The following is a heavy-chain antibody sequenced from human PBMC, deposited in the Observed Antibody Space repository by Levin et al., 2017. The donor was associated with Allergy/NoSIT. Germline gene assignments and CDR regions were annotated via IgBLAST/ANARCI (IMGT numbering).Heavy chain of an antibody. CDR3: ARHPNYYYGMDG. Sequence: GESLKISCAASGFTVSNNYISWVRQAPGKGLEWVSVIYTGGSTYYADSVKGRFTMSRDNSKNTLYLQMNSLSADDTAVYYCARHPNYYYGMDGWGQGTTVTVSS. CDR1: GFTVSNNY. CDR2: IYTGGST. J-gene: IGHJ6*02. V-gene: IGHV3-53*01.